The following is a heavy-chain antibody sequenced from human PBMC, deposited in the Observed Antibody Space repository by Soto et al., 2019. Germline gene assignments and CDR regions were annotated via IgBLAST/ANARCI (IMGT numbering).Heavy chain of an antibody. V-gene: IGHV4-61*01. CDR2: IYYSGST. CDR3: ASYSDSSGFLAFFDY. Sequence: SETLSLTCTVSGGSVSSGSYYWNWIRQPPGKGLEWIGYIYYSGSTHYNPSLNSRVIISVDTSKNQFSLKLSSVTAADTAVYYCASYSDSSGFLAFFDYWGQGTLVTVSS. D-gene: IGHD3-22*01. J-gene: IGHJ4*02. CDR1: GGSVSSGSYY.